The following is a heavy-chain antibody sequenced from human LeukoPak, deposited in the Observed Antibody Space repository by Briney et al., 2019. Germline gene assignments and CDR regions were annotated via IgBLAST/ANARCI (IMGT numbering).Heavy chain of an antibody. Sequence: GGSLRLSCAASGFTFSSYAMSWVRQAPGKGLEWVSAISGSGGSTYYADSVEGRFTISRDNSKNTLYLQMNSLRAEDTAVYYCAKGYGDYYYYYYGMDVWGQGTTVTVSS. CDR2: ISGSGGST. CDR1: GFTFSSYA. V-gene: IGHV3-23*01. J-gene: IGHJ6*02. D-gene: IGHD4-17*01. CDR3: AKGYGDYYYYYYGMDV.